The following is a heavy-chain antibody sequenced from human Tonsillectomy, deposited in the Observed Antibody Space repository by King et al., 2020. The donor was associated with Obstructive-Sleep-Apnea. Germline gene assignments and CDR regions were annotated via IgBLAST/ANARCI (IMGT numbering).Heavy chain of an antibody. Sequence: VQLVQSGAEVKKPGSSVKVSCKASGGTFSSYAISWVRQAPGQGLEWMGGIIPIFGTANYAQKFQGRVTITADESTSTAYMELSSLRSEDTAMYYCAFRGSGYNSGYFDYWGQGPLVTVSS. J-gene: IGHJ4*02. CDR1: GGTFSSYA. CDR3: AFRGSGYNSGYFDY. D-gene: IGHD5-24*01. V-gene: IGHV1-69*01. CDR2: IIPIFGTA.